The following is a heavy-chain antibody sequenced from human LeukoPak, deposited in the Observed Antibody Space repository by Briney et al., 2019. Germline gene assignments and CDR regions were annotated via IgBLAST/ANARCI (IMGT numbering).Heavy chain of an antibody. CDR3: ARGLYYYGSGSRNWFDP. J-gene: IGHJ5*02. CDR1: GGSISSGSYY. CDR2: INHSGST. Sequence: SETLSLTCTVSGGSISSGSYYWSWIRQPAGKGLEWIGEINHSGSTNYNPSLKSRVTISVDTSKNQFSLKLSSVTAADTAVYYCARGLYYYGSGSRNWFDPWGQGTLVTVSS. D-gene: IGHD3-10*01. V-gene: IGHV4-61*10.